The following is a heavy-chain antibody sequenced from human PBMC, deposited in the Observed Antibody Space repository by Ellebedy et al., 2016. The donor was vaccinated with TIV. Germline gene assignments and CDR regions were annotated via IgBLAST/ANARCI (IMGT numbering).Heavy chain of an antibody. J-gene: IGHJ5*02. D-gene: IGHD4-17*01. CDR1: AYTFTGYY. V-gene: IGHV1-2*04. CDR3: ARGSPDDYGDYWSNWFDP. CDR2: INCHSGGT. Sequence: ASVKVSCXASAYTFTGYYLHWVRQAPGQGLEWVGWINCHSGGTNSAQKFQGWVTMTRDTSINTAYMELSRLKSDDTAVYYCARGSPDDYGDYWSNWFDPWGQGTLVTVSS.